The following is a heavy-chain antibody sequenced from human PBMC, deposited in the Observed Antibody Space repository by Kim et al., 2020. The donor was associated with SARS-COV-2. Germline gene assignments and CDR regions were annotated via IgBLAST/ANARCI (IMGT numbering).Heavy chain of an antibody. D-gene: IGHD4-17*01. J-gene: IGHJ4*02. CDR2: VGAYNGDT. V-gene: IGHV1-18*01. CDR3: ARDRGYGDDTFDY. CDR1: GYTFTSYG. Sequence: ASVKVSCKASGYTFTSYGISWVRQAPGQGLEWLGWVGAYNGDTNYAQNLPGRVTLTTDTSTSTAFLELRSLRSDDTAVYFCARDRGYGDDTFDYWGQGTLVPGSS.